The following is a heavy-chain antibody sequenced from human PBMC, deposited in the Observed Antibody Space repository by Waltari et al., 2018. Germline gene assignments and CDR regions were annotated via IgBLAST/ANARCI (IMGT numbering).Heavy chain of an antibody. D-gene: IGHD6-13*01. CDR1: GYTFTSYC. CDR2: IYPGDSDT. J-gene: IGHJ4*02. CDR3: ARCRAAAGSSAFDS. Sequence: EVQLVQSGAEIRKPGESLKISCKASGYTFTSYCIAWVRQMPGKGLEWMGAIYPGDSDTRYSPSFQGQVSFAADKSSTTAYLQWSSLKASDTAMYYCARCRAAAGSSAFDSWGQGTLITVSS. V-gene: IGHV5-51*01.